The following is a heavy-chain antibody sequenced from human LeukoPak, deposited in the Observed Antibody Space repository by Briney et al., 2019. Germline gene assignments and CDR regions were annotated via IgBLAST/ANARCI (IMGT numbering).Heavy chain of an antibody. Sequence: LSETLSLTCTVSGGSISTYYWSWIRQPPGKGLEWIGYIHYSGSTNYNPSLKSRVNISVDTSKNQFSLKLSSVTAADTAMYYCARTFTDWGQGTLVTVSS. CDR2: IHYSGST. CDR3: ARTFTD. J-gene: IGHJ4*02. V-gene: IGHV4-59*01. CDR1: GGSISTYY.